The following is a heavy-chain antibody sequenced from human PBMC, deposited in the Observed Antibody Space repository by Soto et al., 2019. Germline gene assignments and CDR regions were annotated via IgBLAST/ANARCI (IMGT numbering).Heavy chain of an antibody. J-gene: IGHJ5*02. CDR3: ARSSEEWELSGWFDP. CDR2: TYYRSKWYN. D-gene: IGHD1-26*01. Sequence: SQTLSLTCAISGDSVSSNSAAWNWIRQSPSRGLEWLGRTYYRSKWYNDYAVSVKSRITNNPDTSKNQFSLQLNPVTPEDTAVYYCARSSEEWELSGWFDPWGQGTLVTVSS. CDR1: GDSVSSNSAA. V-gene: IGHV6-1*01.